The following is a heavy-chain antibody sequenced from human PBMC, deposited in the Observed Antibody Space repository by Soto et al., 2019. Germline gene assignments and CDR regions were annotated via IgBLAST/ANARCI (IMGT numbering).Heavy chain of an antibody. J-gene: IGHJ4*02. V-gene: IGHV3-74*01. Sequence: EVQLVESGGGLVQPGGSLRLSCAASGFTFNIYWLHWVRQAPGKGLVWVSKINGDGGSTTYADGVKGRFTISRDNAKNTLYLQLNDLGVEDTAGYFCARDVQYQMVLWGQGTLVTVSS. CDR3: ARDVQYQMVL. CDR1: GFTFNIYW. CDR2: INGDGGST. D-gene: IGHD2-8*01.